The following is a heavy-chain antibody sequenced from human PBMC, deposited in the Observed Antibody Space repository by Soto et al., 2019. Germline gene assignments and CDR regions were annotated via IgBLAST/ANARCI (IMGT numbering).Heavy chain of an antibody. Sequence: GASVKVSCKASGYTFTSYGISWVRQAPGQGLERMGWISTYNGNTNYAQKLQGRVTMTTDTSTSTAYMELRSLRSDDTAVYYCARDRHPHVLRYFDWLLTHGPFDYWGQGTLVTVSS. CDR2: ISTYNGNT. D-gene: IGHD3-9*01. CDR1: GYTFTSYG. V-gene: IGHV1-18*01. J-gene: IGHJ4*02. CDR3: ARDRHPHVLRYFDWLLTHGPFDY.